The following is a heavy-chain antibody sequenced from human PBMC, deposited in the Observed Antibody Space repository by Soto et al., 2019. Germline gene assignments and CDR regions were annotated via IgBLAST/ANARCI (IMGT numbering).Heavy chain of an antibody. J-gene: IGHJ3*02. V-gene: IGHV3-21*01. Sequence: GGSLRLSCAASGFTFSSYSMNWVRQAPGKGLEWVSSISSSSSYIYYADSVKGRFTISRDNAKNSLYLQMNSLRAEDTAVYYCARGPFDIWGQGTMVTVS. CDR1: GFTFSSYS. CDR2: ISSSSSYI. CDR3: ARGPFDI.